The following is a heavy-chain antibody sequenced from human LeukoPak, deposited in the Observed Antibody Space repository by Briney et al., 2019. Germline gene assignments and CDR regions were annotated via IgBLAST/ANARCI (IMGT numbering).Heavy chain of an antibody. CDR3: ARVEYSSSWYRDFDY. CDR1: GYTFTSYY. V-gene: IGHV1-18*04. D-gene: IGHD6-13*01. J-gene: IGHJ4*02. CDR2: ISAYNGNT. Sequence: ASVKVSCKASGYTFTSYYMHWVRQAPGQGLEWMGWISAYNGNTNYAQKLQGRVTMTTDTSTSTAYMELRSLRSDDTAVYYCARVEYSSSWYRDFDYWGQGTLVTVSS.